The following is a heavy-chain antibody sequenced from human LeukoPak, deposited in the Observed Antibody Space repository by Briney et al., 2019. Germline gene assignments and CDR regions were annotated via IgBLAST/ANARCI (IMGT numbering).Heavy chain of an antibody. J-gene: IGHJ4*02. V-gene: IGHV4-59*08. CDR1: GGSISSYY. CDR2: IYYSGST. Sequence: SETLSLTCTVSGGSISSYYWSWIRQPPGKGLEWIGYIYYSGSTYYNPSLKSRVTLSVDTSKNQFSLKLSSVTAADTAVYYCARQYVLRFLEWFYYFDYWGQGTLVTVSS. CDR3: ARQYVLRFLEWFYYFDY. D-gene: IGHD3-3*01.